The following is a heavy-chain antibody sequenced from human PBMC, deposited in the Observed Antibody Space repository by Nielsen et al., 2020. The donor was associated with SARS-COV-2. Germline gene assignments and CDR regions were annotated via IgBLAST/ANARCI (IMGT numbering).Heavy chain of an antibody. J-gene: IGHJ5*02. Sequence: SETLSLTCTVSGGAISGGSYYWAWIRQPPGKGLEWIGSMYHSGSTQYNPSLKIRITISVDTSKNQLSLKLRSVTAADTAVYFCAGSNGHALHFAWGQGTQVTVSS. V-gene: IGHV4-39*01. D-gene: IGHD1-26*01. CDR3: AGSNGHALHFA. CDR2: MYHSGST. CDR1: GGAISGGSYY.